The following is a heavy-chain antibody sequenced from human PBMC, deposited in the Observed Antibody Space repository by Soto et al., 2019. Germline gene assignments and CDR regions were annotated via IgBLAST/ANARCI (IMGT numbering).Heavy chain of an antibody. CDR2: ISGSGGST. Sequence: PGGSLRLSCAASGFAFSIYSMNWVRQAPGKGLEWVSAISGSGGSTYYADSVKGRFTISRDNSKNTLYLQLNSLRAEDMAVYYCVRDPPILEFWGQGALLTVSS. D-gene: IGHD3-3*01. CDR1: GFAFSIYS. V-gene: IGHV3-23*01. J-gene: IGHJ4*02. CDR3: VRDPPILEF.